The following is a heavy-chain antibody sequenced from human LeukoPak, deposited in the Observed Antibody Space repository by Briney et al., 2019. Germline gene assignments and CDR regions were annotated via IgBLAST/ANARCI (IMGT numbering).Heavy chain of an antibody. CDR1: GFTSSSYW. CDR2: ISGDGTAR. Sequence: GGSLRLSCAASGFTSSSYWMHWVRQVPGKGLVWVSRISGDGTARNHADSVKGRFTISRDDAKNTVDLQMNSLRGEDTAVYYCVRGRGSYGWFDPWGQGTLVTVSS. CDR3: VRGRGSYGWFDP. D-gene: IGHD3-10*01. V-gene: IGHV3-74*01. J-gene: IGHJ5*02.